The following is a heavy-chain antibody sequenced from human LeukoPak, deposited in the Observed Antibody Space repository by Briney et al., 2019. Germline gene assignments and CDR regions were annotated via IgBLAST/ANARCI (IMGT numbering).Heavy chain of an antibody. D-gene: IGHD6-13*01. CDR2: IGTGGDT. Sequence: GGSLRLSCAASGFTLSSYVMTWDRQAPGKGVDWDSAIGTGGDTHYADSVKGRFTISRDSSKSTLYLHMDSLRADDTAVYYCAKLRPYGTTWYGGVVNWGQGTLVTVSS. CDR1: GFTLSSYV. V-gene: IGHV3-23*01. J-gene: IGHJ4*02. CDR3: AKLRPYGTTWYGGVVN.